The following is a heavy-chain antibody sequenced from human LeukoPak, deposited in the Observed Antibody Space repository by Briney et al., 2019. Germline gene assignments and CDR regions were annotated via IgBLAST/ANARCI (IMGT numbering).Heavy chain of an antibody. Sequence: GASVKVSCKASGYTFTSYAMNWVRQAPGQGLEWMGWINTNTGNPTYAQGSTGRFVFSLDTSVSTAYLQISSLKAEDTAVYYCAAIVRGWYSPLFDYWGQGTLVTVSS. D-gene: IGHD6-19*01. CDR1: GYTFTSYA. V-gene: IGHV7-4-1*02. CDR3: AAIVRGWYSPLFDY. J-gene: IGHJ4*02. CDR2: INTNTGNP.